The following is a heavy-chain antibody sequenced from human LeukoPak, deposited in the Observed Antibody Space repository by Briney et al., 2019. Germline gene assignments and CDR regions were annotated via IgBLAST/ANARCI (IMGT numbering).Heavy chain of an antibody. V-gene: IGHV3-23*01. CDR3: AKDPSFWSGYPYYFDY. CDR1: GFTFSSYA. Sequence: GGSLRLSCAASGFTFSSYAMSWVRQAPGKGLEWVSAISGSGGSTYYADSVKGRFTISRDNSKNTLYLQMNSLRAEGTAVYYCAKDPSFWSGYPYYFDYWGQGTLVTVSS. J-gene: IGHJ4*02. CDR2: ISGSGGST. D-gene: IGHD3-3*01.